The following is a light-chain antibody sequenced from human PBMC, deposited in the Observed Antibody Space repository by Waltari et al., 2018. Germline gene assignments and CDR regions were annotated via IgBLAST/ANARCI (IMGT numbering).Light chain of an antibody. J-gene: IGLJ3*02. CDR1: SIDSKN. CDR2: RDS. CDR3: QVWDSSTVV. Sequence: SYELTQPLSVSVALGQTARITCGGNSIDSKNVHWYQQKPGQAPVLVIYRDSNRPSGIPERFSGSISENTATLTISRAQVGDEADYYCQVWDSSTVVFGGGTKLTVL. V-gene: IGLV3-9*01.